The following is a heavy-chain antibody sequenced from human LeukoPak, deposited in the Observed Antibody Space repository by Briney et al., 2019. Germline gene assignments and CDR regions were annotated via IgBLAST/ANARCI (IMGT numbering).Heavy chain of an antibody. Sequence: GGSLRLSCAASGFSFSTYAISWVRQAPGKGLEWVSCISTTSSYISYADSVRGRFTISRDNAKNSLYLQMDSLRAEDTAVYYCARGGIITSYAFEIWGQGTMVTVSS. D-gene: IGHD1-26*01. CDR2: ISTTSSYI. J-gene: IGHJ3*02. CDR1: GFSFSTYA. CDR3: ARGGIITSYAFEI. V-gene: IGHV3-21*01.